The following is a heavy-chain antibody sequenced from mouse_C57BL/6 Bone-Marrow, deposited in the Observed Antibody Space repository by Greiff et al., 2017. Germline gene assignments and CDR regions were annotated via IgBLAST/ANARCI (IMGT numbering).Heavy chain of an antibody. V-gene: IGHV14-4*01. CDR1: GFNIKDDY. CDR2: IDPENGDT. J-gene: IGHJ3*01. CDR3: IRFAY. Sequence: LVESGAELVRPGASVKLSCTASGFNIKDDYMHWVKQRPEQGLEWIGWIDPENGDTEYASKFQGKATITADTSSNTAYLQLSSLTSADTAVYYCIRFAYWGQGTLVTVSA.